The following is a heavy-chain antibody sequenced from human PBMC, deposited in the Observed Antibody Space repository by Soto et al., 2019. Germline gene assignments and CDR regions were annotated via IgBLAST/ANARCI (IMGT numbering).Heavy chain of an antibody. CDR2: ISAYTDDP. Sequence: ASVKVSFKASGNTFTNFGVTWVRQAPGQGLEWMGWISAYTDDPNYAQKFQGRVTMTIDTSTSTAYLDLRSLTSDDTAVYYCARVIPGAEAWFDPWGQGTLVTVS. CDR1: GNTFTNFG. V-gene: IGHV1-18*01. CDR3: ARVIPGAEAWFDP. J-gene: IGHJ5*02. D-gene: IGHD2-2*01.